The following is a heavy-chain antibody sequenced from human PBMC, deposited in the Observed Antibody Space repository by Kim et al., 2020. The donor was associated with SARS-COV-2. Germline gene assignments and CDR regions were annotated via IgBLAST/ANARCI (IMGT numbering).Heavy chain of an antibody. J-gene: IGHJ4*02. CDR2: ISNDGPTA. D-gene: IGHD1-26*01. CDR3: ARPSSSHFAF. CDR1: GFIFRNLG. V-gene: IGHV3-33*05. Sequence: GGSLRLSYAASGFIFRNLGMHWVRQAPGKGLEWVAFISNDGPTAIYADSVRGRFTISRDYSENNLYLQMDSLSAGDTAVYYCARPSSSHFAFWGQGTLVT.